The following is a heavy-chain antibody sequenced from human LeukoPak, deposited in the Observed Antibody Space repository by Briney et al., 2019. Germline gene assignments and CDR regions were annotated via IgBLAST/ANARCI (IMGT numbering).Heavy chain of an antibody. CDR3: ARVGYSYGYAGTFDY. CDR1: GFTFNSYS. D-gene: IGHD5-18*01. J-gene: IGHJ4*02. Sequence: GGSLRLSCAASGFTFNSYSMNWVRQAPGKGLEWVSSISSSSSYIYYADSVKGRFTISRDNAKNSLFLQMNSLRAEDTAVYYCARVGYSYGYAGTFDYWGQGTLVTVSS. V-gene: IGHV3-21*01. CDR2: ISSSSSYI.